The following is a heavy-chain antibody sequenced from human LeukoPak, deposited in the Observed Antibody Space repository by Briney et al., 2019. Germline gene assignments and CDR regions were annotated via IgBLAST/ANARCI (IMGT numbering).Heavy chain of an antibody. D-gene: IGHD6-13*01. V-gene: IGHV4-39*01. CDR2: IYYSGST. Sequence: SETLSLTCTVSGGSISSSSYYWGWIRQPPGKGLEWIGSIYYSGSTYYNPSLKSRVTISVDTSKNQFSLKLSSVTAADTAVYYCARHAGEYSSSWYLGYWGQGTLVTVSS. J-gene: IGHJ4*02. CDR3: ARHAGEYSSSWYLGY. CDR1: GGSISSSSYY.